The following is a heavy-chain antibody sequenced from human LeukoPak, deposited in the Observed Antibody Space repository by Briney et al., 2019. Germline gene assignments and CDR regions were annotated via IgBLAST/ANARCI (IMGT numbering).Heavy chain of an antibody. CDR2: INAGNGNT. Sequence: ASVKVSCKASGYTFTSYYMHWVRQAPGQRLEWMGWINAGNGNTKYSQEFQGRVTMTRNTSISTAYMELSSLRSEDTAVYYCAKSGGPSLYYYYYMDVWGKGTTVTISS. V-gene: IGHV1-3*03. CDR1: GYTFTSYY. D-gene: IGHD3-10*01. J-gene: IGHJ6*03. CDR3: AKSGGPSLYYYYYMDV.